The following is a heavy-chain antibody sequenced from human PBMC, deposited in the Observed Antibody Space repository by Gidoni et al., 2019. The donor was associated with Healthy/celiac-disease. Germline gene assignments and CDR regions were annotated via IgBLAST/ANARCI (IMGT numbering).Heavy chain of an antibody. D-gene: IGHD4-17*01. V-gene: IGHV3-30-3*01. Sequence: QVPLVESGGGVVQPGRSLRLPCAAPGFTFSSYAMLWVRQAPGKGLEWVAVISYDGSNKYYADSVKGRFTISRDNSKNTLYLQMNSLRAEDTAVYYCARVDDDYGDYNYYGMDVWGQGTTVTVSS. CDR3: ARVDDDYGDYNYYGMDV. J-gene: IGHJ6*02. CDR1: GFTFSSYA. CDR2: ISYDGSNK.